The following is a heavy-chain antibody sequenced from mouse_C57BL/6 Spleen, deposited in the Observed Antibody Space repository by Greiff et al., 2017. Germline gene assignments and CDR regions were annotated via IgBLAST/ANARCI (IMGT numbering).Heavy chain of an antibody. CDR3: ARGGSGPFDY. CDR1: GYAFSSSW. V-gene: IGHV1-82*01. D-gene: IGHD3-2*02. J-gene: IGHJ2*01. CDR2: IYPGDGDT. Sequence: QVQLQQSGPELVKPGASVKISCKASGYAFSSSWMNWVKQRPGKGLEWIGRIYPGDGDTNYNGKIKGKATLTADKSSSTAYMQLSSLTSEDSAVYFCARGGSGPFDYWGQGTTLTVSS.